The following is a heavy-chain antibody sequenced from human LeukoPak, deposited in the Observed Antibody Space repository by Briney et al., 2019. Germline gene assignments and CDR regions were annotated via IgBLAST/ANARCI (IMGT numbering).Heavy chain of an antibody. V-gene: IGHV1-8*01. CDR2: MNPNSGNT. D-gene: IGHD3-9*01. CDR3: AKDRDYDILTGYFAFDI. CDR1: GYTFTSYD. Sequence: PGASVKVSCKASGYTFTSYDVNWVRQATGQGLEWMGWMNPNSGNTGLAQKFQGRVTLTRDTSLSTAYMELSNLRSDDTAVYYCAKDRDYDILTGYFAFDIRGQGTMVTVSS. J-gene: IGHJ3*02.